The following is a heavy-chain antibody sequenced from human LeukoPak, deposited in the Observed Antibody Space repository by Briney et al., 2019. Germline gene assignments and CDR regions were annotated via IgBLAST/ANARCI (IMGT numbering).Heavy chain of an antibody. J-gene: IGHJ6*03. Sequence: ASVKVSCKTSGYTFTSYGISWVRQAPGQGLEWMGWISAYNGNTNYAQKLQGRVTMTTDTSTSTVYMELSSLRSEDTAVYYCARGSSGYDYYYYYMDVWGKGTTVTVSS. D-gene: IGHD3-22*01. CDR1: GYTFTSYG. V-gene: IGHV1-18*01. CDR2: ISAYNGNT. CDR3: ARGSSGYDYYYYYMDV.